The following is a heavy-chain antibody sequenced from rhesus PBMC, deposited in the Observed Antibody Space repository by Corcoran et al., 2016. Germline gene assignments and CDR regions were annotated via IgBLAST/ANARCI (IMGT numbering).Heavy chain of an antibody. J-gene: IGHJ3*01. Sequence: QVQLQESGPGVVKPSATLSLTCPVSGGPLSYSFWWSWIRQPPGKGLEWIGYIYGSSTNTDYNPSLKSRVTISKDTSKNQCSLKLNSVTAADTAVYYCARMNPRSDAFDLWGQGLRVTVSS. V-gene: IGHV4S10*01. CDR3: ARMNPRSDAFDL. CDR2: IYGSSTNT. CDR1: GGPLSYSFW.